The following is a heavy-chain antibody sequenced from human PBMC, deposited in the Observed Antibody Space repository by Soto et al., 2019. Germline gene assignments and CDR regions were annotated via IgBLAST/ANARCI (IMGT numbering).Heavy chain of an antibody. V-gene: IGHV4-31*03. CDR3: ARSPYSSSWYYFDY. J-gene: IGHJ4*02. CDR2: IFYSGST. D-gene: IGHD6-6*01. Sequence: SETLSLTCTVSVGSISRGGYYWNWIRHHPGKGLEWIGYIFYSGSTYYNPSLKSRVTISMDTSKNQFSLKLSSVTAADTAVYYCARSPYSSSWYYFDYWGQGTLVTVSS. CDR1: VGSISRGGYY.